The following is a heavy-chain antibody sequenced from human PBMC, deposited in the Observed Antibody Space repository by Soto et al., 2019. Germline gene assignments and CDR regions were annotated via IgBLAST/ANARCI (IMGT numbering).Heavy chain of an antibody. D-gene: IGHD4-17*01. CDR1: GGTFSSYA. V-gene: IGHV1-69*13. J-gene: IGHJ5*02. CDR2: IIPIFGTA. Sequence: ASVKVSCKASGGTFSSYAISWVRQAPGQGLEWMGGIIPIFGTANYAQKFQGRVTITADESTSTAYMELSSLRSEDTAVYYCASQSWGGDYVPKNWFDPWGQGTLVTVYS. CDR3: ASQSWGGDYVPKNWFDP.